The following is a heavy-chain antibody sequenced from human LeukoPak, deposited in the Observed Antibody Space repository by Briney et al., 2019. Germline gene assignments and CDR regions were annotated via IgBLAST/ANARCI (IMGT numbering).Heavy chain of an antibody. CDR3: ARGVPGSYTPRGYFDY. CDR1: GDSITGYS. Sequence: SETLSLTCSVSGDSITGYSWSWIRQTPGKGLEWIGYIYYNGDTHYNPSLNSRLSISVDTPNNQFSPNLRSVTAADTAVYYCARGVPGSYTPRGYFDYWGQGTLVTVSS. D-gene: IGHD1-26*01. V-gene: IGHV4-59*01. J-gene: IGHJ4*02. CDR2: IYYNGDT.